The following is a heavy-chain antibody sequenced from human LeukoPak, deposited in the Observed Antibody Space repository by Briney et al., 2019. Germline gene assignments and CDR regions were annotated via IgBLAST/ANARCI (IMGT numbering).Heavy chain of an antibody. D-gene: IGHD3-22*01. CDR3: ARAHYFDTSAYQYYFDY. Sequence: ASVKVSCKASGYTSTGYYMYWVRQAPGQGLEWMGWINPNSGGTNYAQKFQGRVTLTGDMSTSTAYMEVSRLTSDDTAVYYCARAHYFDTSAYQYYFDYWGQGTLVTVSS. J-gene: IGHJ4*02. CDR1: GYTSTGYY. V-gene: IGHV1-2*02. CDR2: INPNSGGT.